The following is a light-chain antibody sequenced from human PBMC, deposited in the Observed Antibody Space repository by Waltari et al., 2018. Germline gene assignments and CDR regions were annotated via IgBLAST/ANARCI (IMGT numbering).Light chain of an antibody. J-gene: IGKJ4*01. V-gene: IGKV3-15*01. Sequence: EVLMTQSPATLSVSPGERVTLSCTASQNIHDNLAWYQQKPGQAPRLLIYGASTSATDIPARFXGSGXGTEFXLTXNXLHXXDXGIYXCQXXXXXPPXTFGGXXKVEXK. CDR1: QNIHDN. CDR3: QXXXXXPPXT. CDR2: GAS.